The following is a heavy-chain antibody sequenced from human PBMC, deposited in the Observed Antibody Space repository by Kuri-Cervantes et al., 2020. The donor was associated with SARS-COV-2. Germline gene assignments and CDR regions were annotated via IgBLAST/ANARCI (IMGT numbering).Heavy chain of an antibody. V-gene: IGHV4-39*01. J-gene: IGHJ3*02. CDR1: GGSISSSSYY. D-gene: IGHD3-16*02. CDR3: ARHHGADYDYVWGSYRRAKDDAFDI. Sequence: GSLRLSCTVSGGSISSSSYYWGWIRQPPGKGLEWIGSIYYSGSTYYNPSLKSRVTISVDTSKNQFSLKLSSVTAADTAVYYCARHHGADYDYVWGSYRRAKDDAFDIWGQGTMVTVSS. CDR2: IYYSGST.